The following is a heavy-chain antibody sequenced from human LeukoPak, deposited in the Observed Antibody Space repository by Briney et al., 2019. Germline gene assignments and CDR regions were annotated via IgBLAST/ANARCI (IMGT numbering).Heavy chain of an antibody. V-gene: IGHV3-23*01. CDR1: GFTFSSYA. D-gene: IGHD1-14*01. Sequence: GGSLRLSCAPSGFTFSSYAISSVPQSPGKRRECCSGIRASGGRTYYADTVPGRFTTSSDNSQNTLYPQMSSLRGHDPALHYIAKPPGAISRYYFDYWGQGTLVIVSS. J-gene: IGHJ4*02. CDR2: IRASGGRT. CDR3: AKPPGAISRYYFDY.